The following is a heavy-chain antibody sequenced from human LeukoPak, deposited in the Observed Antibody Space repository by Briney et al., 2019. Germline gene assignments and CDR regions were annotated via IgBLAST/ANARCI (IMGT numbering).Heavy chain of an antibody. J-gene: IGHJ2*01. CDR1: GFTFSSYS. CDR2: ISSSSSYI. D-gene: IGHD2-15*01. V-gene: IGHV3-21*01. Sequence: GGSLRLSCAASGFTFSSYSMNWVRQAPGKGLEWVSSISSSSSYIYYADSVKGRFTISRDNAKNSLYLQMNSLRAEDTAVYYCARDYCSGGSCYLNWYFDLWGRGTLVTVSS. CDR3: ARDYCSGGSCYLNWYFDL.